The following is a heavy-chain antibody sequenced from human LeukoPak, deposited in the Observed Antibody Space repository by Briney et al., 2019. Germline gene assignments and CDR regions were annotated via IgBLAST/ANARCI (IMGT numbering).Heavy chain of an antibody. CDR3: TTDIVTYYYDSSGYSDY. CDR2: IKSKTDGGTT. D-gene: IGHD3-22*01. J-gene: IGHJ4*02. V-gene: IGHV3-15*01. CDR1: GFTSSNAW. Sequence: GGSLRLSCAASGFTSSNAWMSWVRQAPGKGLEWVGRIKSKTDGGTTDYAAPVKGRFTISRDDSKNTLYLQMNSLKTEDTAVYYCTTDIVTYYYDSSGYSDYWGQGTLVTVSS.